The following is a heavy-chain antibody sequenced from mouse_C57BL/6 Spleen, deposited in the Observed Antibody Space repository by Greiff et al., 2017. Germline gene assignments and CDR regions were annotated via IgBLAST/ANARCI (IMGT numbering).Heavy chain of an antibody. V-gene: IGHV1-50*01. CDR3: ARGGAYYFDY. CDR2: IDPSDSNT. D-gene: IGHD1-1*02. Sequence: QVQLQQPGAELVKPGASVKLSCKASGYTFTSYWMQWVKQRPGQGLEWIGEIDPSDSNTNYNQKFKGKATLTVDPSSSTAYMQLSSLTSEDAAVYYCARGGAYYFDYWGQGTTLTVSS. CDR1: GYTFTSYW. J-gene: IGHJ2*01.